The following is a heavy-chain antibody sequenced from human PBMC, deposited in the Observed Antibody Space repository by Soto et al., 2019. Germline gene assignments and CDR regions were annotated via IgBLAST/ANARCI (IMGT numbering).Heavy chain of an antibody. Sequence: GGSLRLSCAASGFPFSGYRLNWVREAQGKGLEWVSYISSSSSTIYYADSVKGRFTISRDNAKNSLYLQMNSLRDEDTAVYYCAREKGLVTGDAFDIWGQGTMVTVSS. CDR2: ISSSSSTI. V-gene: IGHV3-48*02. CDR1: GFPFSGYR. CDR3: AREKGLVTGDAFDI. J-gene: IGHJ3*02. D-gene: IGHD5-18*01.